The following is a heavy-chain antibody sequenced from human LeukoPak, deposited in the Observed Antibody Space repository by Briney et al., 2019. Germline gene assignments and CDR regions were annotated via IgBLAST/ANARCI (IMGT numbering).Heavy chain of an antibody. CDR3: ASRDSGYDHYYYYYMDV. CDR2: IIPIFGTA. D-gene: IGHD5-12*01. Sequence: VASVKVSCKASGGTFSSYAISWVRQAPGQGLEWMGGIIPIFGTANYAQKFQGRVTITADESTSTAYMELSSLRSEDTAVYYCASRDSGYDHYYYYYMDVWGKGTTVTISS. V-gene: IGHV1-69*13. CDR1: GGTFSSYA. J-gene: IGHJ6*03.